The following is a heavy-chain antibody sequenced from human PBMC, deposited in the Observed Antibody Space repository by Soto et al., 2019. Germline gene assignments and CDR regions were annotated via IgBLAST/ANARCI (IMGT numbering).Heavy chain of an antibody. CDR3: ASCSSSLTPDY. CDR2: ISSSSSYI. V-gene: IGHV3-21*01. Sequence: PGRSLRLSCAASGFTFSSYSMNWVRKAPGKGLEWVSSISSSSSYIYYADSVKGRFTISRDNAKNSLYLQMTSLRAEDTAVYYCASCSSSLTPDYWGQGTLVTXSS. J-gene: IGHJ4*02. D-gene: IGHD2-2*01. CDR1: GFTFSSYS.